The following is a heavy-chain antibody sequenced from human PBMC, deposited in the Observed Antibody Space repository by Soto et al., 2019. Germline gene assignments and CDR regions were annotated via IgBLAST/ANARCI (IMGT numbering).Heavy chain of an antibody. D-gene: IGHD3-3*01. V-gene: IGHV4-59*01. CDR2: IYYSGST. CDR3: ASTTTTIFGVVITRFDY. CDR1: CGSISSYY. Sequence: SETLSLTCTVSCGSISSYYWSWIRQPPGKGLEWIGYIYYSGSTNYNPSLKSRVTISVGTSKNQFSLKLSSVTAADTAVYYCASTTTTIFGVVITRFDYWGQGTLVTVSS. J-gene: IGHJ4*02.